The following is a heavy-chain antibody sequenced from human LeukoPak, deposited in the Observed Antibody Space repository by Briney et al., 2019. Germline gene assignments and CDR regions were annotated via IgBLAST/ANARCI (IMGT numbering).Heavy chain of an antibody. Sequence: GASVKVSCKACRYILKNYDMNGLRQAPCQGLAWMAWMNPKNGNAGAAQKFQGRVTMTRDTSINTAYMELSSLRSDDTGVYYCARAAAGGDDPFDVWGQGSLIIVSS. D-gene: IGHD6-25*01. V-gene: IGHV1-8*01. CDR1: RYILKNYD. CDR3: ARAAAGGDDPFDV. J-gene: IGHJ3*01. CDR2: MNPKNGNA.